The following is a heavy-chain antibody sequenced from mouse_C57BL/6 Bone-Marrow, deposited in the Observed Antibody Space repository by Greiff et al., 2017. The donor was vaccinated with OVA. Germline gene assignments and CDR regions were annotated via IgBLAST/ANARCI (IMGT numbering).Heavy chain of an antibody. CDR3: ARGGGNPWYFDY. V-gene: IGHV1-72*01. CDR2: IDPNSGGT. J-gene: IGHJ2*01. CDR1: GYTFTSYW. D-gene: IGHD1-1*02. Sequence: QVQLQQPGAELVKPGASVTLSCKASGYTFTSYWMHWVKQRPGRGLEWIGRIDPNSGGTKYNEKFKSKATLTVDKPSSAAYKQLSSLTSEDAAVYYCARGGGNPWYFDYWGQGTTLTVSS.